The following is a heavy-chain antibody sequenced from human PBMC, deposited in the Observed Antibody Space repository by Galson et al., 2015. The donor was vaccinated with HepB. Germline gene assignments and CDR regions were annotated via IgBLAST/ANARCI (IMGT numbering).Heavy chain of an antibody. D-gene: IGHD3-3*01. CDR2: ISDSGGSR. V-gene: IGHV3-23*01. CDR3: AKRGGFTIFGFDS. Sequence: SLRLSCAASGFIFSTYGMSWVRQAPGKGLEWVSHISDSGGSRYYADSVKGRFTISRDNSKNTLYLQMSSLRVEDTAVYSCAKRGGFTIFGFDSWGQGTLVTVSS. CDR1: GFIFSTYG. J-gene: IGHJ4*02.